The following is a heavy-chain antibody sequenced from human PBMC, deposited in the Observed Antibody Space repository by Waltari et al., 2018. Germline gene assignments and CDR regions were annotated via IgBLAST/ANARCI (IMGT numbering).Heavy chain of an antibody. V-gene: IGHV1-46*03. D-gene: IGHD3-3*01. CDR3: ARGFTMTLNYYYYGMDV. CDR2: INPSGGST. CDR1: GYTFTSYY. Sequence: QVQLVQSGAEVKKPGASVKVSCKASGYTFTSYYMHWVRQAPGQGLEWMGIINPSGGSTSYAQKFQGRVTMTRDTSTSTVYMELSSLRSEDTAVYYCARGFTMTLNYYYYGMDVWGQGTTVTVSS. J-gene: IGHJ6*02.